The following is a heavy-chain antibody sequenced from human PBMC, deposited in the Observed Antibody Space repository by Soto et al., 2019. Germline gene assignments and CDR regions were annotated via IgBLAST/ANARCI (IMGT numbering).Heavy chain of an antibody. J-gene: IGHJ6*02. CDR3: ARDRSSGFAGYYYDGMDV. D-gene: IGHD6-19*01. CDR1: GFTFTNSA. CDR2: IVVGSGNT. V-gene: IGHV1-58*01. Sequence: PAKVSCKASGFTFTNSAVQWVRQARGQRLEWIGWIVVGSGNTNYAQKFQERVTITRDMSTSTAYMELSSLRTEDTAMYFCARDRSSGFAGYYYDGMDVWGQGTTVTVSS.